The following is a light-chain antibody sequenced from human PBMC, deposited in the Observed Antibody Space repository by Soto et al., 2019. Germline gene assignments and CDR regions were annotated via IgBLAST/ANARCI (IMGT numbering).Light chain of an antibody. Sequence: QSVLTQPPSASGTPGQRVTISCSGSSSNIGRNTVNWYQQLPGTAPKVLIYNFNQRPSGVPDRFSGSKSGTSASLAISGLQSEDEADYYCSSYTASSTLVFGGGTKLTVL. V-gene: IGLV1-44*01. J-gene: IGLJ3*02. CDR1: SSNIGRNT. CDR2: NFN. CDR3: SSYTASSTLV.